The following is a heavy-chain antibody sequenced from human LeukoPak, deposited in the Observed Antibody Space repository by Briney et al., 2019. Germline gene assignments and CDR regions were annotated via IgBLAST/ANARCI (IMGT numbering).Heavy chain of an antibody. CDR3: ARDVDDYDDVEYSQH. CDR2: ISSSGSII. Sequence: PGGSLRLSCTISGYFFPNAWLNWVRQAPGKGLEWVSYISSSGSIIHYADSVKGRFTIYRDNAQNSLYLQMNILRAEDTAVYYCARDVDDYDDVEYSQHWGQGTLVSVSS. CDR1: GYFFPNAW. D-gene: IGHD4-17*01. J-gene: IGHJ1*01. V-gene: IGHV3-48*03.